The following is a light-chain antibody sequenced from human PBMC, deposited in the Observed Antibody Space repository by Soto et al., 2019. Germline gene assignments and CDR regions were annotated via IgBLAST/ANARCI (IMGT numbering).Light chain of an antibody. V-gene: IGLV2-11*01. Sequence: QSALTQPRSVSGSPGQSVTISCTGTSSDVGGYNYVSWYQQHPGKAPKLMIYDVSKRPSGVPDRFSGSKSGNTASLTISGLQVEDEADYYCCSYAGSYVFGTRTKLTVL. J-gene: IGLJ1*01. CDR3: CSYAGSYV. CDR1: SSDVGGYNY. CDR2: DVS.